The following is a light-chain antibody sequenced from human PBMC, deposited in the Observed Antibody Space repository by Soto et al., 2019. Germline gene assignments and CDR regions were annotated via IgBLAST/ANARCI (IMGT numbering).Light chain of an antibody. V-gene: IGKV3-20*01. J-gene: IGKJ3*01. CDR3: QQYGSSPTT. CDR2: GAS. Sequence: EIVLTQSPGTLSLSPGERATLSCRASQSVGSSYLAWYQQQPGQAPRLLIYGASSRATGIPDRFSGSGSGTDFTLTISRLEPEDVAVYYCQQYGSSPTTFGPGTKVDIK. CDR1: QSVGSSY.